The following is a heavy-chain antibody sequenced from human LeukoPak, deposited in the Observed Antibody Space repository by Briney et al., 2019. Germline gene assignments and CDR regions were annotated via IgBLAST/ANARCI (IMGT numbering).Heavy chain of an antibody. CDR3: AKGARDYYYYSYMDV. CDR2: ISWKSGSV. D-gene: IGHD6-6*01. V-gene: IGHV3-9*01. CDR1: GFTFDDYA. Sequence: PGGSLRLSCAASGFTFDDYAIHWVRQAPGKGLEWVSGISWKSGSVGYADSVKGRFTISRDNAKNSLYLQISSLRPEDTALYYCAKGARDYYYYSYMDVWGKGTTVTVSS. J-gene: IGHJ6*03.